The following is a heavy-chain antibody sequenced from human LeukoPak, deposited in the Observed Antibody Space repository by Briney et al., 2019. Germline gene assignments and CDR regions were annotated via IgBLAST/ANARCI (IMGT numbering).Heavy chain of an antibody. Sequence: GGSLRLSCAASGFTFSSYEMNWVRQAPGKGLEWVSYISSSGSTIYYADSVKGRFTISRDNAKNSLYLQMNSLRAEDTAVYYCARDKGEQWLVREGWFDPWGQGTLVTVSS. J-gene: IGHJ5*02. D-gene: IGHD6-19*01. CDR2: ISSSGSTI. CDR3: ARDKGEQWLVREGWFDP. CDR1: GFTFSSYE. V-gene: IGHV3-48*03.